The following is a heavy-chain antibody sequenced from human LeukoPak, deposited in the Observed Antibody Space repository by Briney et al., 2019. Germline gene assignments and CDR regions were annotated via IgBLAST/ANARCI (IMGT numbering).Heavy chain of an antibody. CDR2: MNPNSGNT. Sequence: GASVKVSCKASGYTFSSYDINWVRQATGQGLEWMGWMNPNSGNTGYAQKFQGRVTMTRNTSISTAYMELSSLRSEDTAVYYCARDRAYYYDSSGYYSFDYWGQGTLVTVSS. D-gene: IGHD3-22*01. CDR1: GYTFSSYD. J-gene: IGHJ4*02. CDR3: ARDRAYYYDSSGYYSFDY. V-gene: IGHV1-8*01.